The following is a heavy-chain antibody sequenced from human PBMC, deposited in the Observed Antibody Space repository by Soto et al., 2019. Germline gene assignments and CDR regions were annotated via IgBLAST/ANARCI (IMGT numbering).Heavy chain of an antibody. CDR1: GGSISSYY. J-gene: IGHJ5*02. CDR2: IYTSGST. Sequence: XETLSLTCTVSGGSISSYYWSWIRQPSGKGLEWIGRIYTSGSTNYNPSLKSRVTMSVDTSKNQFSLKLSSVTAADTAVYYCARDLEYSRPRWFDPWGQGTLVTVSS. V-gene: IGHV4-4*07. CDR3: ARDLEYSRPRWFDP. D-gene: IGHD6-6*01.